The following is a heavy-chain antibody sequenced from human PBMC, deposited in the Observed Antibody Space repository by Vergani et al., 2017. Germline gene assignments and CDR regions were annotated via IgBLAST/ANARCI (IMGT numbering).Heavy chain of an antibody. D-gene: IGHD3-16*01. CDR2: MDYSGST. V-gene: IGHV4-39*01. J-gene: IGHJ2*01. CDR3: ASGKYYSDSTSHFRGRYFDV. CDR1: GDSVISTDYH. Sequence: QVQLQESGPGLVKPSETLSLTCTVSGDSVISTDYHLGCIRQPPGKGLEWIGSMDYSGSTSYNPSLKSRVTISAVTSKNQFSLRLTSVTAADTAVYYCASGKYYSDSTSHFRGRYFDVWGRGTLVTVPS.